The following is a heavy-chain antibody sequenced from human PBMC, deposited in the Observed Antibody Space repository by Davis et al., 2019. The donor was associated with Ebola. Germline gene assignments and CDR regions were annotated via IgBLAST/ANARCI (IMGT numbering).Heavy chain of an antibody. J-gene: IGHJ3*01. CDR2: TYYRSQWYF. CDR3: ARDPPGDQSYDV. V-gene: IGHV6-1*01. CDR1: GDSVSRYGTA. Sequence: PSETLSLTCAISGDSVSRYGTAWNWIRQSPSRGLEWLGRTYYRSQWYFNYAVSMDGRITVIPDTSKNHFSLLLTSVTPDDTALYFCARDPPGDQSYDVWGQGTMVTVSS. D-gene: IGHD2-21*01.